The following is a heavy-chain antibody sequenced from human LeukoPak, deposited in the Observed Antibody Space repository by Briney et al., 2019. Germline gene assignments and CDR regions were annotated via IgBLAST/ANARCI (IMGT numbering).Heavy chain of an antibody. Sequence: GGSLRLSCAASEFTFRSYWMHWVRQAPGKGLVWVSRINSDGSSKGYGDSVKGRFTISRDNAKNTLYLQMNSLRAEDTAVYYCTGDCGGDCYPHEIYGMDVWGQGTTVTVSS. CDR1: EFTFRSYW. J-gene: IGHJ6*02. CDR3: TGDCGGDCYPHEIYGMDV. D-gene: IGHD2-21*02. CDR2: INSDGSSK. V-gene: IGHV3-74*01.